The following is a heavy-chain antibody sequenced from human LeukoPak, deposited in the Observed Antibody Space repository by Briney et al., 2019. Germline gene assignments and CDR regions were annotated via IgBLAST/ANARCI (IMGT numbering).Heavy chain of an antibody. CDR2: VYYSGTPT. CDR3: ARDSRGGGPDFDY. J-gene: IGHJ4*02. CDR1: GDSISSSW. V-gene: IGHV4-59*13. Sequence: SETLSLTCTVSGDSISSSWWAWIRQPPGKGLEWIGYVYYSGTPTSYNPSLRSRVTISIDTSRNQFSLKLSSVTAADTAVYYCARDSRGGGPDFDYWGPGTLITVSS. D-gene: IGHD3-16*01.